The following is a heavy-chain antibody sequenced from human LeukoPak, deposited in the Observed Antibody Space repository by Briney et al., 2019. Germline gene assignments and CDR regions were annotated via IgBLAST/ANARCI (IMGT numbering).Heavy chain of an antibody. V-gene: IGHV3-30*18. J-gene: IGHJ4*02. D-gene: IGHD1-26*01. CDR2: ISYDGSNK. CDR3: AKSGGGSYYGGSFYYFDY. Sequence: GGSLRLSCAASGFTFSSYGMHWVRQAPGKGLEWVAVISYDGSNKYYADSVKGRFTISRDNSKNTPYLQMNSLRAEDTAVYYCAKSGGGSYYGGSFYYFDYWGQGTLVTVSS. CDR1: GFTFSSYG.